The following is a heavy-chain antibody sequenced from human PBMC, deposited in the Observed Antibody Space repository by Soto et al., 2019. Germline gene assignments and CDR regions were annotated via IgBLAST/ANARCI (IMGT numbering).Heavy chain of an antibody. Sequence: QVQLQESGPGLVKPSETLSLTCSVSGGSISRYYWNWIRQPPGKGLEWIGYIFYSGGTSYNPSLKSRVTTSADMSKNQSSLRLTSVTAADTAVYYCARETGNPSYFDSWGQGALFTVSS. CDR1: GGSISRYY. CDR3: ARETGNPSYFDS. V-gene: IGHV4-59*01. D-gene: IGHD1-1*01. CDR2: IFYSGGT. J-gene: IGHJ4*02.